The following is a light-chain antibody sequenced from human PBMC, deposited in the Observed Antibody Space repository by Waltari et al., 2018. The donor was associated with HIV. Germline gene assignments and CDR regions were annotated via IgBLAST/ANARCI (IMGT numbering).Light chain of an antibody. CDR2: DAS. CDR3: QQRSNWPPGVGAT. Sequence: EIVLTQSPATLSLSPGERANLSCRASQSVSSYLAWYQQKPGQAPRLLIYDASNRATGIPARFSGSGSGTDFTLTISSLEPEDFAVYYCQQRSNWPPGVGATFGQGTKVEIK. V-gene: IGKV3-11*01. J-gene: IGKJ1*01. CDR1: QSVSSY.